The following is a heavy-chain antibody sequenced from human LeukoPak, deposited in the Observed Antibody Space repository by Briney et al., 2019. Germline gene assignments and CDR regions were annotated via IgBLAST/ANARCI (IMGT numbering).Heavy chain of an antibody. D-gene: IGHD6-19*01. CDR2: INPNSGGT. V-gene: IGHV1-2*02. CDR3: ARGVADSYYYYYMDV. Sequence: GASVKVPCKASGYTFTGYYMHWVRQAPGQGLEWMGWINPNSGGTNYAQKFQGRVTMTRDTSISTAYMELSRLRSDDTAVYYCARGVADSYYYYYMDVWGKGTTVTISS. CDR1: GYTFTGYY. J-gene: IGHJ6*03.